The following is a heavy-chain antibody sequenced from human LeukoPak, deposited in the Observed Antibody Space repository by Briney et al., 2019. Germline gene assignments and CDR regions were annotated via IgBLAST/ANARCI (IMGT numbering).Heavy chain of an antibody. J-gene: IGHJ4*02. CDR2: TSYSEGT. Sequence: PAETLSLTCTVSGGSVSRGGYYWNWIRQHPGKGLEWIGFTSYSEGTYYNPSLMSRITISVDRSQNQFSLKMRDVTAADTAVYFCATADRESFYFDSWGQGAPVAVSS. V-gene: IGHV4-31*03. D-gene: IGHD3-10*01. CDR1: GGSVSRGGYY. CDR3: ATADRESFYFDS.